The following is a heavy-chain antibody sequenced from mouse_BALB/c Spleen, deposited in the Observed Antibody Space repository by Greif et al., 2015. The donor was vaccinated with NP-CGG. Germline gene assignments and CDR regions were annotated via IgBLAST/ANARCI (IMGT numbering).Heavy chain of an antibody. CDR2: INSNGGST. Sequence: EVKLEESGGGLVKLGGSLKLSCAASGFTFSSYYMSWVRQTPEKRLELVAAINSNGGSTYYPDTVKGRFTISRDNAKNTLYLQMSSLKSEDTALYYCARQGELTGIAWFAYWGQGTLVTVSA. J-gene: IGHJ3*01. D-gene: IGHD4-1*01. V-gene: IGHV5-6-2*01. CDR1: GFTFSSYY. CDR3: ARQGELTGIAWFAY.